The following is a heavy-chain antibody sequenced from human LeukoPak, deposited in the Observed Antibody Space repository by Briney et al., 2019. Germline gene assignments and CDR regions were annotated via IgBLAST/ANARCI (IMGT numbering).Heavy chain of an antibody. CDR2: IFYSGST. J-gene: IGHJ6*04. CDR3: ARVLRYFSNGMDV. D-gene: IGHD3-9*01. CDR1: GGSISGYC. Sequence: SETLSLTCTVSGGSISGYCWSWIRQPPGKGLEWIGYIFYSGSTNYNPSLKSRVTISVDTSRNQFSLKLSSVTAADTAVYYCARVLRYFSNGMDVWGKGTTVTVSS. V-gene: IGHV4-59*01.